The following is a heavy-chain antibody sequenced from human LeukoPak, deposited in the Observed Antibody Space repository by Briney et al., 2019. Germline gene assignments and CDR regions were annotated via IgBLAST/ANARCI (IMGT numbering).Heavy chain of an antibody. CDR2: IYYSGST. Sequence: SETLSLTCTVSGGSFSSYLWSWIRQPPGKGPEWIGYIYYSGSTHYNSSLKSRVTISLDTSRNQFSLKLSSVTAADTAVYYCARQLGDRLLFDYWGQGTLVTVSS. CDR1: GGSFSSYL. CDR3: ARQLGDRLLFDY. V-gene: IGHV4-59*01. D-gene: IGHD2-21*01. J-gene: IGHJ4*02.